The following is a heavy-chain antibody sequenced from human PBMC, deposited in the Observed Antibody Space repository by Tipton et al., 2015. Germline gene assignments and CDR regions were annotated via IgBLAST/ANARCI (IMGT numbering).Heavy chain of an antibody. CDR3: AREGWDSDSSGYDY. D-gene: IGHD3-22*01. CDR1: GDSISSSSW. CDR2: IHHGGTT. Sequence: SLRLSCTVSGDSISSSSWWTWVRQPPGKGLEWIGEIHHGGTTNYNPSLNSRVTMSVDRSKNQFSLQLSFVTAADTAVYYCAREGWDSDSSGYDYWGQGTLVTVSS. V-gene: IGHV4-4*02. J-gene: IGHJ4*02.